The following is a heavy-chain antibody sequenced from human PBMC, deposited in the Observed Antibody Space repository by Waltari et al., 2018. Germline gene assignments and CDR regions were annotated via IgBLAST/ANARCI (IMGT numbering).Heavy chain of an antibody. D-gene: IGHD1-26*01. CDR1: GYSISSGYY. Sequence: QVQLQESGPGLVKPSETLSLTCAVSGYSISSGYYWGWIRQPPGKGLEWIGSIYHSGSTYYTPSLKSRVTISVDTSKNQFSLKLSSVTAADTAVYYCAAGALTFDYWGQGTLVTVSS. V-gene: IGHV4-38-2*01. J-gene: IGHJ4*02. CDR3: AAGALTFDY. CDR2: IYHSGST.